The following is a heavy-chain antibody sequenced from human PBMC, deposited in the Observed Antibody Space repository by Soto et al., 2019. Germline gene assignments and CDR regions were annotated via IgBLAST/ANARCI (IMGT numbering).Heavy chain of an antibody. CDR2: INAGNGNR. D-gene: IGHD2-15*01. V-gene: IGHV1-3*01. Sequence: QVQLVQSGAEVKKPGASVKVSCKASGYTFTSYAMHLVRQAPGQRRDGMGWINAGNGNRKYSHKFPGRATITRDTPASTAYIARSSLRSEDTAVYYCATGPGGPDGPGDYWGQGTLVTVSS. J-gene: IGHJ4*02. CDR3: ATGPGGPDGPGDY. CDR1: GYTFTSYA.